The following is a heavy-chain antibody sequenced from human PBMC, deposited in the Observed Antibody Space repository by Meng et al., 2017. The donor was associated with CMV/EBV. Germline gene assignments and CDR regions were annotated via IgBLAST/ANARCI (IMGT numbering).Heavy chain of an antibody. CDR3: AREEEYSSSWYPGHYYGLDV. V-gene: IGHV3-30*03. CDR1: GFTFSNAW. D-gene: IGHD6-13*01. Sequence: GESLKISCAASGFTFSNAWMSWVRQAPGKGLEWVAVISYDGSNKYYADSVKGRFTISRDNSKNTLYLQMNSLRAEDTAVYYCAREEEYSSSWYPGHYYGLDVWGQGTTVTVSS. CDR2: ISYDGSNK. J-gene: IGHJ6*02.